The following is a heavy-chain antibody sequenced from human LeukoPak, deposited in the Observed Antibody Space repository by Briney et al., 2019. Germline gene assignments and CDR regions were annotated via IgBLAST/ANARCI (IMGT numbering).Heavy chain of an antibody. V-gene: IGHV4-59*01. CDR3: TRTYSSSSIDY. CDR1: GGSISTYY. Sequence: SETLSLTCTVSGGSISTYYWSWIRQPPGKGLEWLGYIFYTGSTNYNPSLKSRVAMSIDTSKNQFSLKLSSVTAADTAVYYCTRTYSSSSIDYWGQGALVTVSS. CDR2: IFYTGST. J-gene: IGHJ4*02. D-gene: IGHD6-6*01.